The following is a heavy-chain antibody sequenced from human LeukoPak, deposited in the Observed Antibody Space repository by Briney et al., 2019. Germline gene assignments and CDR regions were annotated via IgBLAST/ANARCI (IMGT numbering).Heavy chain of an antibody. V-gene: IGHV1-2*02. Sequence: ASVKVSCKTSGYTFTGYYMHWVRQAPGQGLEWMGWINPNSGDTHYSQNFQGRVTMTRDTSIGTAYMELSRLTSDDTAVYYCARDFPGIVGASDAFDIWGQGTLVTVSS. CDR1: GYTFTGYY. D-gene: IGHD1-26*01. CDR3: ARDFPGIVGASDAFDI. CDR2: INPNSGDT. J-gene: IGHJ3*02.